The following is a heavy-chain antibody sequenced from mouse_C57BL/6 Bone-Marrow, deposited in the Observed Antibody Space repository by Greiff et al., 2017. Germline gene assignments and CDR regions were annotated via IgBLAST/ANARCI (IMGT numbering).Heavy chain of an antibody. CDR3: ARGGYYGSSVFDY. Sequence: EVKLQESGPVLVKPGPSVKISCKASGFTFTDYYMPWVKQSPGKSLEWIGLVYPYNGGTSYNQKFKGKATLTVDTSSSTAYLELNSRTSEDSAGYYCARGGYYGSSVFDYWGQGTTLTVSS. CDR2: VYPYNGGT. J-gene: IGHJ2*01. D-gene: IGHD1-1*01. V-gene: IGHV1-36*01. CDR1: GFTFTDYY.